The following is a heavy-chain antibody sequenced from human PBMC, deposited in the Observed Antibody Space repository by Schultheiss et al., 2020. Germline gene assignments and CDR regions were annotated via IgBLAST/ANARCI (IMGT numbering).Heavy chain of an antibody. CDR3: VRGRGDYVLPFDY. Sequence: SETLSLTCTVSGGSVSSGSYYWSWIRQPPGKGLEWIGYIYYSGSTYYNPSLKSRVTISADTSKNQFSLKLSSVTAADTAVYYCVRGRGDYVLPFDYWGQGTLVTVSS. V-gene: IGHV4-61*01. CDR1: GGSVSSGSYY. CDR2: IYYSGST. D-gene: IGHD4-17*01. J-gene: IGHJ4*02.